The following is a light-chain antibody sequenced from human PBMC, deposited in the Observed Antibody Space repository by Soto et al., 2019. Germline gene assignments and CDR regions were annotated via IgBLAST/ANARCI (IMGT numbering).Light chain of an antibody. V-gene: IGLV2-14*01. Sequence: QSALTQPASVSGSPGQSITISCTGTSSDVGGYNYVSWYQQHPGKAPKLMIYDVSNRPSGVSNRFSGPKSGNTASLTISGLRVEDEADYSCSSYTSSSTLGVFGTGTKLTVL. CDR2: DVS. CDR1: SSDVGGYNY. J-gene: IGLJ1*01. CDR3: SSYTSSSTLGV.